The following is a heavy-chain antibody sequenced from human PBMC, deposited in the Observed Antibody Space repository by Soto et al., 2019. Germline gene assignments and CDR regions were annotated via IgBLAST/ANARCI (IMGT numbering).Heavy chain of an antibody. Sequence: ASVKVSCKASGYTFTSYDINWVRRATGQGLEWMGWMNPNSGNTDYAQKFQGRVTMTSNTSISTAYMELSSLRSEDTAVYYCARERSAAGTGWFDPWGQGNLVTVTS. CDR3: ARERSAAGTGWFDP. J-gene: IGHJ5*02. V-gene: IGHV1-8*01. D-gene: IGHD6-13*01. CDR2: MNPNSGNT. CDR1: GYTFTSYD.